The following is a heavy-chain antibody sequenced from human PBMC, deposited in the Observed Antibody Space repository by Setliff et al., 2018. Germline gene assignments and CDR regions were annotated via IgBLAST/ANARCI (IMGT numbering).Heavy chain of an antibody. V-gene: IGHV1-3*01. CDR1: GYTFLNYD. CDR2: MNAGNGNT. CDR3: ARGRAHYYFSGSFMDY. D-gene: IGHD3-10*01. J-gene: IGHJ4*02. Sequence: ASVKVSCKASGYTFLNYDIHWVRQAPGQGLEWMGWMNAGNGNTEYSQKFKGRVTLSRDTSANIAYMELRSLTSEDTAIYYCARGRAHYYFSGSFMDYWGQGTLVTVSS.